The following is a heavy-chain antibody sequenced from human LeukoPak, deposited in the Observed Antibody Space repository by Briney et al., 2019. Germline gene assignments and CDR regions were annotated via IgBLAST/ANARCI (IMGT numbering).Heavy chain of an antibody. D-gene: IGHD3-10*01. CDR1: GYTFTSYG. J-gene: IGHJ5*02. Sequence: VASVKVSCKASGYTFTSYGISWVRQAPGQGLEWMGIINPSGGSTSYAQKFQGRVTMTRDTSTSTVYMDLSSLRSEDTAVYYCAREKNTMVRGVSRTGFDPWGQGTLVTVSS. CDR2: INPSGGST. V-gene: IGHV1-46*01. CDR3: AREKNTMVRGVSRTGFDP.